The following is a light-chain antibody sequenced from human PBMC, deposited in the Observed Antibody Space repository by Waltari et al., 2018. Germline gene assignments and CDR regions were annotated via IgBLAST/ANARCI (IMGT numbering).Light chain of an antibody. V-gene: IGLV2-14*01. CDR3: SSYTSSSTWV. Sequence: QSALTQPPSVSGSPGQSIAISCTGTSRDVGGYHYVSWYQQHPGEAPKLIIYDGSKRPSGGSHRFSGSNSGNTASLTIARLQAEDEADYYCSSYTSSSTWVFGGGTKLTVL. CDR2: DGS. CDR1: SRDVGGYHY. J-gene: IGLJ2*01.